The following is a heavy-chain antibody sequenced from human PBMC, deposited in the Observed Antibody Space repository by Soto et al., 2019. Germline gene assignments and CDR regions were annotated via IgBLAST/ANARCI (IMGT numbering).Heavy chain of an antibody. J-gene: IGHJ4*02. CDR1: GFTVGSNY. V-gene: IGHV3-53*02. Sequence: EVRLVETGGGLIQPGGSLRLSCAASGFTVGSNYMSWVRQAPEKGLEWVSIIYSNGNTYYADAVKGRFTISRDNSKNTVYRQMTSLRAEDTAVYYCARGGYSSGWQHPFDYWGQGTLVAVSS. CDR3: ARGGYSSGWQHPFDY. CDR2: IYSNGNT. D-gene: IGHD6-19*01.